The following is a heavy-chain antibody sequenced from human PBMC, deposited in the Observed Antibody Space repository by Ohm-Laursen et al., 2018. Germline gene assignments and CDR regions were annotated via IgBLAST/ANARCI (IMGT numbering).Heavy chain of an antibody. D-gene: IGHD6-19*01. CDR1: GFTFSSYA. Sequence: SLRLSCAASGFTFSSYAMSWVRQAPGKGLEWVSAISGSSASTYYADSVKGRFTISKDDSKNTLYLQVNSLRAEDTAVYYCAKFPTPSAVAASIFQHWGQGTLVTVSS. CDR2: ISGSSAST. CDR3: AKFPTPSAVAASIFQH. V-gene: IGHV3-23*01. J-gene: IGHJ1*01.